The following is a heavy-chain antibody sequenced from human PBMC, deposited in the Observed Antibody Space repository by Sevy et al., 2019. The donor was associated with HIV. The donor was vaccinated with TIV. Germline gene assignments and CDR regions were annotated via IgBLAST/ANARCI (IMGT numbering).Heavy chain of an antibody. CDR3: ARSDVTMVRGVITENWFDP. V-gene: IGHV4-39*01. CDR1: GGSISSSSYY. Sequence: SETLSLTCTVSGGSISSSSYYWGWIHQPPGKGLEWIGSIYYSGSTYYNPSLKSRVTISVDTSKNQFSLKLSSVTAADTAVYYCARSDVTMVRGVITENWFDPWGQGTLVTVSS. D-gene: IGHD3-10*01. J-gene: IGHJ5*02. CDR2: IYYSGST.